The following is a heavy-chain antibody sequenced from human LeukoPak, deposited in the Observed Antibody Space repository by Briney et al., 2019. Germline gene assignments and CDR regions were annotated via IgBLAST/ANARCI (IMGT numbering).Heavy chain of an antibody. CDR1: GFTVSTNH. J-gene: IGHJ3*02. D-gene: IGHD4-17*01. CDR3: ARGSRVTTRLDAFDI. Sequence: PGGSLRLSCAASGFTVSTNHMSWVRQTPGKGLEWVSTIYSGGSIYYADSVKGRFTISRDNSKNTLYPQMNSLRVEDTAVYYCARGSRVTTRLDAFDIWGQGTMVTVSS. CDR2: IYSGGSI. V-gene: IGHV3-53*01.